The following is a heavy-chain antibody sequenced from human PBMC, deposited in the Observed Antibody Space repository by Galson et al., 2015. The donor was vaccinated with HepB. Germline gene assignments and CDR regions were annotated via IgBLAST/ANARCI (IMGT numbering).Heavy chain of an antibody. CDR1: GFTFDDYT. Sequence: SLRLSCAASGFTFDDYTMHWVRQAPGKGLEWVSLISWDGGSTYYADSVKGRFTISRDNSKNSLYLQMNSLRTEDTALYYCAKDTGAVRATAGGMDVWGQGTTVTVSS. CDR2: ISWDGGST. J-gene: IGHJ6*02. V-gene: IGHV3-43*01. D-gene: IGHD4-17*01. CDR3: AKDTGAVRATAGGMDV.